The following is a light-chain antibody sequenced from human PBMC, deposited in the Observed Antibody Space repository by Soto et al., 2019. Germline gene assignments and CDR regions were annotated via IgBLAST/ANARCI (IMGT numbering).Light chain of an antibody. V-gene: IGKV3-20*01. J-gene: IGKJ4*01. CDR1: QSVSSN. Sequence: VLTQSSVTLSLSPGKRATLSCRASQSVSSNLAWYQQKPGQAPRLLIYGASTRATGIPDRFSGSGSGTDFTLTISRLEPEDFAVYYCQQYGSSPLTFGGGSKVDIK. CDR2: GAS. CDR3: QQYGSSPLT.